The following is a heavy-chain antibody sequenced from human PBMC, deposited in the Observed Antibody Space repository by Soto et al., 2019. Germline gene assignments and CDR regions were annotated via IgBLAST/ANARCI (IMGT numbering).Heavy chain of an antibody. Sequence: QVQLVESGGGVVQPGRSQRLSCAASGFTFSSYGMHWVRQAPGKGLEWVAVIWYDGSNKYYADSVKGRFTISRDNSKNTLYLQMNSLRAEDTAVYYCAHEQQLVFQHWGQGTLVTVSS. V-gene: IGHV3-33*06. CDR1: GFTFSSYG. J-gene: IGHJ1*01. CDR2: IWYDGSNK. CDR3: AHEQQLVFQH. D-gene: IGHD6-13*01.